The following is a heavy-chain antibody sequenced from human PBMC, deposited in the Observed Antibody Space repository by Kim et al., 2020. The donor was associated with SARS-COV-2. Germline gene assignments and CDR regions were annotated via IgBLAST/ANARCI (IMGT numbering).Heavy chain of an antibody. D-gene: IGHD5-12*01. V-gene: IGHV5-51*01. CDR3: ARLVDGFNFDY. J-gene: IGHJ4*02. Sequence: TSYSPSFQGQVPISADQSISTAYLQGSSLKASDTAMYYCARLVDGFNFDYWGQGTLVTVSS. CDR2: T.